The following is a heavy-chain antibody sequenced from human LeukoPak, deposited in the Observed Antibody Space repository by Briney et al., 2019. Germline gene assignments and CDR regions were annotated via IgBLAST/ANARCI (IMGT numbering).Heavy chain of an antibody. CDR3: ARTYGDYDDAFDV. V-gene: IGHV4-39*01. Sequence: PSETLSLTCTVSGGSISSGTYYWGWIRQPPGKGLEWIGSIYYGGSTYNNPSLKSRVTIFVDTSKNQFSLKLSSVTATDTAVYYCARTYGDYDDAFDVWGQGTMVTVSS. D-gene: IGHD4-17*01. J-gene: IGHJ3*01. CDR1: GGSISSGTYY. CDR2: IYYGGST.